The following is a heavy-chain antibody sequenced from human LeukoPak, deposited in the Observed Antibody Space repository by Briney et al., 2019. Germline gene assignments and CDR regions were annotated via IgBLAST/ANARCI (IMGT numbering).Heavy chain of an antibody. CDR3: ARDREPLGMVATVSGY. CDR2: IKQDGSEK. Sequence: GGSLRLSCAASGFTFSSYWMSWVRQAPGKGLEWVANIKQDGSEKYYVGSVKGRFTISRDNARNSLYLQMNSLRAEDTAVYYCARDREPLGMVATVSGYWGQGTLVTVSS. D-gene: IGHD5-12*01. CDR1: GFTFSSYW. V-gene: IGHV3-7*01. J-gene: IGHJ4*02.